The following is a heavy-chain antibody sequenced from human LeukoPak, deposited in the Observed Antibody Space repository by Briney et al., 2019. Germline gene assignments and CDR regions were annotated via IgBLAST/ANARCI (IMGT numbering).Heavy chain of an antibody. J-gene: IGHJ4*02. CDR2: INTNTGNP. CDR1: GYTFTNYA. V-gene: IGHV7-4-1*02. Sequence: ASVKVSCKASGYTFTNYAMNWVRQAPGQGLEWMGWINTNTGNPAYAQGFTGRFVFSLDTSVSTAYLQISSLKAEDTAVYYCAREGYSYGYSLDYWGQGTLVTVSS. D-gene: IGHD5-18*01. CDR3: AREGYSYGYSLDY.